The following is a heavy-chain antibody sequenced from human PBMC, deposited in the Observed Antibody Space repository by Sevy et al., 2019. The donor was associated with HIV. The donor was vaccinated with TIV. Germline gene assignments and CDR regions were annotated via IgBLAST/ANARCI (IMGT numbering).Heavy chain of an antibody. Sequence: GESLKISCKGSGYSFTSYWIDWVRQMPGKGLEWMGSTYPGDSDTRYSPSFQGQVTISADKSITTAYLQWSSLMASDTAMYYCGRPAGYYDTSGYSLIDKWGQGTLVTVSS. CDR3: GRPAGYYDTSGYSLIDK. CDR1: GYSFTSYW. CDR2: TYPGDSDT. V-gene: IGHV5-51*01. D-gene: IGHD3-22*01. J-gene: IGHJ4*02.